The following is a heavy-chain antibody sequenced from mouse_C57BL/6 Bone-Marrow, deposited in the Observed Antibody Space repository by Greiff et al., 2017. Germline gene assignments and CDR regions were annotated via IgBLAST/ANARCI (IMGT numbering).Heavy chain of an antibody. V-gene: IGHV1-69*01. D-gene: IGHD2-12*01. CDR3: ARSVLYGYWYFDV. Sequence: QVQLQQPGAELVMPGASVKLSCKASGYTFTSYWMHWVKQRPGQGLEWIGEIDPSDSYTNYNQNFKGKSTLTVDKSSSTAYMQLSSLTSEDSAVYYCARSVLYGYWYFDVWGTGTTVTVSS. CDR1: GYTFTSYW. CDR2: IDPSDSYT. J-gene: IGHJ1*03.